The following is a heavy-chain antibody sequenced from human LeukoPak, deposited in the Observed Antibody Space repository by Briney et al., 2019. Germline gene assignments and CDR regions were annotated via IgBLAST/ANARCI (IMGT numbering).Heavy chain of an antibody. Sequence: GGSLRLSCAASGFXVSANYINWVRQAPGMGLEWVSVIYSGGTTYYADSVKGRFTISRDNSKDTLYLQMNSLRAEDTAVYYRARWATDAFDIWGQGTMVTVSS. J-gene: IGHJ3*02. CDR3: ARWATDAFDI. CDR1: GFXVSANY. CDR2: IYSGGTT. V-gene: IGHV3-66*01.